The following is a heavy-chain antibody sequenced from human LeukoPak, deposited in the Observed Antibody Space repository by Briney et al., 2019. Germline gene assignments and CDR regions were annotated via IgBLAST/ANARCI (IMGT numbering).Heavy chain of an antibody. CDR3: ASHDYSPNWFDP. J-gene: IGHJ5*02. V-gene: IGHV4-39*01. CDR2: IYYSGST. CDR1: GGSFSSRRSS. D-gene: IGHD4-11*01. Sequence: SETLSITCTVSGGSFSSRRSSWGWIHQPPGKWLEWIGSIYYSGSTYYNPSLKSRVTISVDTSKNQFSLKLSSVTAADTAVYYCASHDYSPNWFDPWGQGTLVTVSS.